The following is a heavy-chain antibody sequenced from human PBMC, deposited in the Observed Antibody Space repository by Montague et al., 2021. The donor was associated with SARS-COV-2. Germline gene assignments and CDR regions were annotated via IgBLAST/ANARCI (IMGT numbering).Heavy chain of an antibody. D-gene: IGHD6-13*01. Sequence: SETLSLTCTVSDGSVISTYPHWHWVRQSPGRGLEWIGGYLFHIDTADYNASLRSRVTISVDTSKHQFSLKLTSATAADTAVYYCTRGIDSYKTGYWGQGIPVTVSS. CDR3: TRGIDSYKTGY. CDR1: DGSVISTYPH. V-gene: IGHV4-61*01. J-gene: IGHJ4*02. CDR2: LFHIDTA.